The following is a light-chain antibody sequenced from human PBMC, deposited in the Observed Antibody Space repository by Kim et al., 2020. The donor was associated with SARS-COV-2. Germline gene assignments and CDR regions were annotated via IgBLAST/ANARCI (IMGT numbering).Light chain of an antibody. CDR1: SLRTSY. Sequence: SSELTQDPAVSVALGQTVRITCQGDSLRTSYATWYQQKAGQAPVLVIYGKNSQPSGIPDRFSGSTTGNTASLTITGARAEDEADYYCNSRDNNNNHVLFAGGTQLTVL. J-gene: IGLJ2*01. V-gene: IGLV3-19*01. CDR3: NSRDNNNNHVL. CDR2: GKN.